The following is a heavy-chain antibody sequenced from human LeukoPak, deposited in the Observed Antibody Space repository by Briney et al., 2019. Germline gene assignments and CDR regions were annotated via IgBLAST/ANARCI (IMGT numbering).Heavy chain of an antibody. V-gene: IGHV1-18*01. Sequence: ASVKVSCKASGYTFTSYGITWVRQAPGQGLEWMGWIGAYNGNTNYAQKLPGRVTMTTDTSTSTAYMELRSLRSDDTAIYYCARAKPSYYYDSSGYYLPAPYFDYWGQGTLVTVAS. CDR1: GYTFTSYG. D-gene: IGHD3-22*01. CDR3: ARAKPSYYYDSSGYYLPAPYFDY. J-gene: IGHJ4*02. CDR2: IGAYNGNT.